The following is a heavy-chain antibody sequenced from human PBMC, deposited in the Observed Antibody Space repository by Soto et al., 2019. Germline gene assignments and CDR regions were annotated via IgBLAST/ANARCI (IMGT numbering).Heavy chain of an antibody. V-gene: IGHV1-46*01. CDR2: INPSGGST. CDR3: ARDDYSNHFDY. CDR1: GYTFTSYY. Sequence: QVQLVQSGAEVKKPGASVEISCTASGYTFTSYYMHWVRQAPGQGLDWMGFINPSGGSTTYAQKCQGRVTITRDTYTSTVYMELSSLRSEDTAVYYCARDDYSNHFDYWGQGTLVNVSS. J-gene: IGHJ4*02. D-gene: IGHD4-4*01.